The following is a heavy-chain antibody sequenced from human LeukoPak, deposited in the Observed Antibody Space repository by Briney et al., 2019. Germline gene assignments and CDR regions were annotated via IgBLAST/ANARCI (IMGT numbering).Heavy chain of an antibody. CDR2: VNPNSGGT. J-gene: IGHJ4*02. Sequence: ASVTVSCKASGYTFTDYYIHWVRQAPGQGPEWMGWVNPNSGGTNYAQKFQGRVTVTRDTSLSTAYMDLSGLRSDDTAFYYCARAQRSTGHPPYFDCWGQGTLVTVSS. D-gene: IGHD2-8*02. V-gene: IGHV1-2*02. CDR1: GYTFTDYY. CDR3: ARAQRSTGHPPYFDC.